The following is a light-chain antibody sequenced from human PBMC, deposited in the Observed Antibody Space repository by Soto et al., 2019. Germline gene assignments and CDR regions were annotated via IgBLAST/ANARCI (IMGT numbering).Light chain of an antibody. CDR2: WAS. CDR3: QQYYSAPPT. V-gene: IGKV4-1*01. CDR1: QSVLYSSNNRNY. J-gene: IGKJ1*01. Sequence: DIVMTQSPDSLAVSLGERATINCKSSQSVLYSSNNRNYLAWYQQKPGQPPKLLIYWASTRESGVPDRFSGSGSGTDFTLTISNLQAEDVAVYYCQQYYSAPPTFGQGTKVEIQ.